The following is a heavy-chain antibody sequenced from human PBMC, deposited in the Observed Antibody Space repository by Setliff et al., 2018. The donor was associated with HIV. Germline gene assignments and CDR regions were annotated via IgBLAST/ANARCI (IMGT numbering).Heavy chain of an antibody. CDR1: GGSISSGSYY. Sequence: SETLSLTCTVSGGSISSGSYYWSWIRQPAGKGLEWIGRIYTSGSTNYNPSLKSRVTISVDTSKNQFSLKLSSVTAADTAAYYCARGGGDGYNYNYYYYGMDVWGQGTTVTVSS. CDR2: IYTSGST. D-gene: IGHD1-1*01. CDR3: ARGGGDGYNYNYYYYGMDV. J-gene: IGHJ6*02. V-gene: IGHV4-61*02.